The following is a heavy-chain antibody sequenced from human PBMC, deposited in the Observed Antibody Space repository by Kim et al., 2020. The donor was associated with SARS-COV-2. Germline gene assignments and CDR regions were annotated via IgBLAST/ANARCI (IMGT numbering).Heavy chain of an antibody. CDR3: AKGFGYDSSGYYLDYFDY. J-gene: IGHJ4*02. V-gene: IGHV3-23*01. D-gene: IGHD3-22*01. Sequence: KGRSTISRDNSKNALYLKMNGLRAEDTAVYYCAKGFGYDSSGYYLDYFDYWGQGTLVTVSS.